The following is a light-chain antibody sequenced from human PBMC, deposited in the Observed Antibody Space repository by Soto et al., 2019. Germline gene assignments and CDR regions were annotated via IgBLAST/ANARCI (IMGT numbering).Light chain of an antibody. CDR1: QSVSSNF. CDR3: QLYGYSPPTYT. Sequence: ESVLTQSPGTLSLSPGERATLSCRASQSVSSNFIAWYQQKPGRAPRLLIYAASSRATGIPDRFSGSGSGADFTLTISRLEPEDFSMYYCQLYGYSPPTYTVGQGTKLEIK. CDR2: AAS. J-gene: IGKJ2*01. V-gene: IGKV3-20*01.